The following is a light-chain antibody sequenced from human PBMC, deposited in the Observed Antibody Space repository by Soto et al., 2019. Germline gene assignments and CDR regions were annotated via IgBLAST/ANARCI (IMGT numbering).Light chain of an antibody. CDR2: GAS. J-gene: IGKJ3*01. CDR3: QQYNKWPLFT. V-gene: IGKV3-15*01. CDR1: QSVGSN. Sequence: EAVMTQSPATLSVSPGERATLSCRASQSVGSNLAWYHQRPGQAPRLLIYGASARATGVPARVSGSGSGTEFTLTISSRQSEDFGLYYCQQYNKWPLFTFGPGTRVDMK.